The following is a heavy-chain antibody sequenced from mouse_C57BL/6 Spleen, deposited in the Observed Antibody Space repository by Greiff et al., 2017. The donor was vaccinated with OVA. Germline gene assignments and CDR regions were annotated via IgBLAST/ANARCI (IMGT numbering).Heavy chain of an antibody. CDR3: ARRVYEFYHGGHLDV. D-gene: IGHD2-3*01. J-gene: IGHJ1*03. V-gene: IGHV1-52*01. Sequence: QVQLQQPGAELVRPGSSVKLSCKASGYTFTSYWMHWVKQRPIQGLEWIGNIDPSDSETHYNQKFKDKATLTVDKSSSTAYMQLSSLTSEDSAVYLCARRVYEFYHGGHLDVWGTGNALSVSS. CDR1: GYTFTSYW. CDR2: IDPSDSET.